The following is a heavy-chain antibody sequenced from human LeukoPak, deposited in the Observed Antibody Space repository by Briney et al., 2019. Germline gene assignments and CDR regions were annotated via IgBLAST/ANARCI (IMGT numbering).Heavy chain of an antibody. CDR2: IRPMNSDV. D-gene: IGHD4-17*01. CDR3: ASRPFETTVVPWDFY. CDR1: GYNFNTYW. J-gene: IGHJ4*02. V-gene: IGHV5-51*01. Sequence: GESLQVSCKGFGYNFNTYWVAWVRQLPGKGLEWMGIIRPMNSDVRYSPSFQGQVAISADRSINTAYLQWSSLTASDTAMYYCASRPFETTVVPWDFYWGQGTQVTVSS.